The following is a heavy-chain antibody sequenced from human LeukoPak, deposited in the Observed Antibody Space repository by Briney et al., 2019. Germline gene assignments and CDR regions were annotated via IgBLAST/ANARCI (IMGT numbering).Heavy chain of an antibody. CDR2: IYHSGST. CDR3: ARFVVVPAAILY. J-gene: IGHJ4*02. D-gene: IGHD2-2*01. CDR1: GGSISSSSYY. V-gene: IGHV4-39*07. Sequence: PSETLSLTCTVSGGSISSSSYYWGWIRQPPGKGLEWIGSIYHSGSTYYNPSLKSRVTISVDTSKNQFSLKLSSVTAADTAVYYCARFVVVPAAILYWGQGTLVTVSS.